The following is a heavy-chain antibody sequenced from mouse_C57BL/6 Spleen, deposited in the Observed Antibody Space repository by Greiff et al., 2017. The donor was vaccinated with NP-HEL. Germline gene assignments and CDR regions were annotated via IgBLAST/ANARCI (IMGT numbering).Heavy chain of an antibody. D-gene: IGHD1-1*01. V-gene: IGHV5-12*01. Sequence: EVKVEESGGGLVQPGGSLKLSCAASGFTFSDYYMYWVRQTPEKRLEWVAYISNGGGSTYYPATVKGRFTIPSDNAKNPLYLHMIPLKSEDTAMYYCARGGYGRSYWYFEVWGTGTTVTVAS. J-gene: IGHJ1*03. CDR2: ISNGGGST. CDR1: GFTFSDYY. CDR3: ARGGYGRSYWYFEV.